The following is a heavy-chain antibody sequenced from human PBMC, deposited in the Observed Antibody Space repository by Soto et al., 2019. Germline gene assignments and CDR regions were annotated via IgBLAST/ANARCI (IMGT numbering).Heavy chain of an antibody. D-gene: IGHD6-6*01. CDR1: GFTFSSYA. Sequence: GGSLRLSCAASGFTFSSYAMSWVRQAPGKGLEWVSAISGSGGSTYYADSVKGRFTISRDNSKSTLYLQMNSLRAEDTAVYYCAKGRVYSSSSSRDYYYGMDVWGQGTTVTVSS. CDR3: AKGRVYSSSSSRDYYYGMDV. CDR2: ISGSGGST. J-gene: IGHJ6*02. V-gene: IGHV3-23*01.